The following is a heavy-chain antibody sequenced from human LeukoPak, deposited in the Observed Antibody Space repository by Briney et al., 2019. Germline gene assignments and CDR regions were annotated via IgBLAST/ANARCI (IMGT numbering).Heavy chain of an antibody. CDR2: ISYDGGNK. CDR3: AKDLRYDSSGYYSD. J-gene: IGHJ4*02. D-gene: IGHD3-22*01. Sequence: GGSLRLSCAASGFTFSSYGMHWVRQAPGKGLEWVAVISYDGGNKYYADSVKGRFTISRDNSKNTLYLQMNSLRAEDTAVYYCAKDLRYDSSGYYSDWGQGTLVTVSS. CDR1: GFTFSSYG. V-gene: IGHV3-30*18.